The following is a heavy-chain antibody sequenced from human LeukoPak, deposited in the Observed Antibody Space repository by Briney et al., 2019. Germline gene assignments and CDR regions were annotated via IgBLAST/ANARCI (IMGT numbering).Heavy chain of an antibody. Sequence: SETLSLTCTVSGGSISSYYWSWIRQPPGKGLEWIGYIYYSGSTNYNPSLKSRVTISVDTSKNQFSLKLISVTAADTAVYYCARGQYYYDSSGLFGYWGQGTLVTVSS. CDR2: IYYSGST. CDR3: ARGQYYYDSSGLFGY. V-gene: IGHV4-59*01. J-gene: IGHJ4*02. CDR1: GGSISSYY. D-gene: IGHD3-22*01.